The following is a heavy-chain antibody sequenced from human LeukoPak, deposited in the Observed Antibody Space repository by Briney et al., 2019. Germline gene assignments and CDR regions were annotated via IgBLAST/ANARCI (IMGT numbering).Heavy chain of an antibody. V-gene: IGHV4-39*01. Sequence: SETLSLTCTVSGGSISSSSYYWGWIRQPPGKGLEWIGSIYYSGSTYYNPSLKSRVTISVDTSKNQFSLKVSSVTAADTAVYHCARAGHYFGGDRSQRYGMDVWGQGTTVTVSS. CDR2: IYYSGST. CDR3: ARAGHYFGGDRSQRYGMDV. CDR1: GGSISSSSYY. D-gene: IGHD2-21*02. J-gene: IGHJ6*02.